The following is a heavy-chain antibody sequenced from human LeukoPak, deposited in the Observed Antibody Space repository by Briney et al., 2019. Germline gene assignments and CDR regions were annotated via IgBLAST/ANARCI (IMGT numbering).Heavy chain of an antibody. J-gene: IGHJ4*02. Sequence: SETLSLTCTVSGGSISNDHWTWIRQSPGKSLEWIGCRHKSGSTHYNPSLRSRVTISVDMSKSQFSLKLNSVTAPDTAVCYCARLIGLGEVSPYFDYWGQGRLVTVSS. CDR2: RHKSGST. D-gene: IGHD3-16*02. CDR3: ARLIGLGEVSPYFDY. CDR1: GGSISNDH. V-gene: IGHV4-59*01.